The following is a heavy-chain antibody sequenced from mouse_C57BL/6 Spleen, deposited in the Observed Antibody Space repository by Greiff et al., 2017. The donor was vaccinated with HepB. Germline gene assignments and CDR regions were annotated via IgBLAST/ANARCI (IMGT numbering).Heavy chain of an antibody. CDR1: GYTFTDYN. J-gene: IGHJ4*01. Sequence: VQLQQSGPELVKPGASVKMSCKASGYTFTDYNMHWVKQSHGKSLEWIGYINPNNGGTSYNQKFKGKATLTVNKSSSTAYMERRSLTSEDSAVYYCARGNYEKYAMDYWGQGTSVTVAS. CDR3: ARGNYEKYAMDY. V-gene: IGHV1-22*01. D-gene: IGHD2-1*01. CDR2: INPNNGGT.